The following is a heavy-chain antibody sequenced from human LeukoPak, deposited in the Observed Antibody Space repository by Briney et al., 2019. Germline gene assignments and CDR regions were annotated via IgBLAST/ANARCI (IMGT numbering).Heavy chain of an antibody. CDR2: IYTSGSA. Sequence: SETLSLTCTVSGGSISSYYWSWIRQPAGKGLEWIGHIYTSGSANYNPSLKSRVTMSVDTSKNQFSLKLSSVTAADTAVYYCARDIVVVPAVLRYYYYYMDVWGKGTTVTVSS. V-gene: IGHV4-4*07. J-gene: IGHJ6*03. CDR3: ARDIVVVPAVLRYYYYYMDV. D-gene: IGHD2-2*01. CDR1: GGSISSYY.